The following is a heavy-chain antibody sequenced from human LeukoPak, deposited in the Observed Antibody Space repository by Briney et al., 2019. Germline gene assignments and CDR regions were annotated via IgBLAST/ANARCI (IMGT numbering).Heavy chain of an antibody. CDR1: DDSISNNRYF. V-gene: IGHV4-39*07. D-gene: IGHD4-17*01. CDR2: INYSGRT. CDR3: ARDGATVTTYYYMDV. Sequence: SETLSLTCTISDDSISNNRYFWAWIRQPPGKGLEWIGSINYSGRTYYNPSLKSRLTMSVDTARRQFSLKLISVTAADTALYYCARDGATVTTYYYMDVWGKGTTVTVSS. J-gene: IGHJ6*03.